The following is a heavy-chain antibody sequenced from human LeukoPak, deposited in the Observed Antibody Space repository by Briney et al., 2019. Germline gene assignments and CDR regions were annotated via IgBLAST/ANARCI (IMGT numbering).Heavy chain of an antibody. Sequence: PSETLSLTCTVSGGSISSYYWSWIRQPPGKGLEWIGYIYYSGSTNYNPSLKSRVTISVDTSNNQFSLKLSSVTAADTAVYYCARERRSGTCLWHFDYWGQGTLATVPS. CDR1: GGSISSYY. V-gene: IGHV4-59*01. D-gene: IGHD1-26*01. CDR3: ARERRSGTCLWHFDY. CDR2: IYYSGST. J-gene: IGHJ4*02.